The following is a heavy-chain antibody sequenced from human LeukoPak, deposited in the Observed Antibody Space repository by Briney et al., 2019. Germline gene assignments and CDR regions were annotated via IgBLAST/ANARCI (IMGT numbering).Heavy chain of an antibody. CDR3: ARDREYDFWSGYFYN. J-gene: IGHJ4*02. CDR1: GFTVSSNY. V-gene: IGHV3-66*02. D-gene: IGHD3-3*01. Sequence: PGGSLRLSCAASGFTVSSNYMSWVRQAPGKGLEWVSVIYSGGSTYYADSVKGRFTISRDNSKNTLYLQMSSLRAEDTAVYYCARDREYDFWSGYFYNWGQGTLVTVSS. CDR2: IYSGGST.